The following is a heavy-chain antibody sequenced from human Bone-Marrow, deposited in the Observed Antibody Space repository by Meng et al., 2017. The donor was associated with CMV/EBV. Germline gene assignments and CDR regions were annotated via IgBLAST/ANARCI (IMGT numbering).Heavy chain of an antibody. Sequence: TCTVSGGSISSGGYYWNWIRQHPGKGLEWIGYIYYSGSTYYNPSLKSRVTISVDTSKNQFSLKLSSVTAADTAVYYCARCLIRWFDPWGQGTLVTVSS. CDR2: IYYSGST. D-gene: IGHD5/OR15-5a*01. J-gene: IGHJ5*02. V-gene: IGHV4-31*03. CDR1: GGSISSGGYY. CDR3: ARCLIRWFDP.